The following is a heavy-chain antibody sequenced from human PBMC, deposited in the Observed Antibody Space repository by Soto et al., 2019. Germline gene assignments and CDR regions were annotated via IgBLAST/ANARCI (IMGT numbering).Heavy chain of an antibody. V-gene: IGHV1-69*05. Sequence: QVQLVQSGAEVKKPGSSVKVSCKASGGTFSSYAISWVRQAPGQGLEWMGGIIPIFGTANYAQKFQGRVTLXXYXHXXTAYMDLSSLRSEDTAVYYCATSSVTVVATTCFDYWGQGTLVTVSS. J-gene: IGHJ4*02. CDR2: IIPIFGTA. CDR1: GGTFSSYA. CDR3: ATSSVTVVATTCFDY. D-gene: IGHD2-15*01.